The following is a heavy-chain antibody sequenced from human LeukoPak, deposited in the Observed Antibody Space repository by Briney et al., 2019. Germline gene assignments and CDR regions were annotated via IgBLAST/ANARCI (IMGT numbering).Heavy chain of an antibody. D-gene: IGHD6-19*01. CDR3: ARARYSSGWPYYYYGMDV. CDR2: IKQDGSEK. J-gene: IGHJ6*02. V-gene: IGHV3-7*03. CDR1: GFTFSSYW. Sequence: GGSLRLSCAASGFTFSSYWMSWVRQAPGKGLEWVANIKQDGSEKYYVDSVKGRSTISRDNAKNSLYLQMNSLRAEDTAVYYCARARYSSGWPYYYYGMDVWGQGTTVTVSS.